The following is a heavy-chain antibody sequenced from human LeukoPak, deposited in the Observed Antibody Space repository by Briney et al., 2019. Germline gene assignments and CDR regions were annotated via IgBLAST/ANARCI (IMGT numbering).Heavy chain of an antibody. V-gene: IGHV1-18*01. CDR2: ISAYNGNT. Sequence: GASVKVSCKASGGTFSSYAISWVRQAPGQGLEWMGWISAYNGNTNYAQKLQGRVTMTTDTSTSTAYMELRSLRSDDTAVYYCARDRPDYGDYNDAFDIWGQGTMVTVSS. J-gene: IGHJ3*02. CDR1: GGTFSSYA. D-gene: IGHD4-17*01. CDR3: ARDRPDYGDYNDAFDI.